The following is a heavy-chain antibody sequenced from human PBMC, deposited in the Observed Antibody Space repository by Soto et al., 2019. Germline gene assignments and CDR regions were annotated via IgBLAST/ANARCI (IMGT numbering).Heavy chain of an antibody. D-gene: IGHD1-26*01. V-gene: IGHV3-15*01. Sequence: GGSLRLSCAASGFTFSSYAMSWVRQAPGKGLEWVGRIKSKTDGGTTDYAAPVKGRFTISRDDSKNTLYLQMNSLKTEDTAVYYCTTVGSYRYYYYYGMDVWGQGTTVTVSS. CDR3: TTVGSYRYYYYYGMDV. CDR1: GFTFSSYA. J-gene: IGHJ6*02. CDR2: IKSKTDGGTT.